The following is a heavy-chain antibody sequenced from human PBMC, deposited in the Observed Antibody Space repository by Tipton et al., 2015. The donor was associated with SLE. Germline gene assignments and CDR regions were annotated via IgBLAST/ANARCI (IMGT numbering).Heavy chain of an antibody. CDR3: ARGGRGYYYYMDV. V-gene: IGHV4-59*01. D-gene: IGHD1-26*01. J-gene: IGHJ6*03. CDR2: IYYSGST. Sequence: LRLSCTVSGGSISSYYWSWIRQPPGKGLEWIGYIYYSGSTNYNPSLKSRVTISVDTSKNQFSLRLTSVTAADTAVYYCARGGRGYYYYMDVWGKGTTVTVSS. CDR1: GGSISSYY.